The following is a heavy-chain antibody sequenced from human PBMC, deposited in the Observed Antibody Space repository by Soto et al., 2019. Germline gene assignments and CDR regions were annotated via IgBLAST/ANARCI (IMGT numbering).Heavy chain of an antibody. V-gene: IGHV4-39*01. CDR1: GGSISNSRFY. J-gene: IGHJ5*02. Sequence: SETLSLTCSVSGGSISNSRFYWAWIRQPPGEGLEWIGSIYHTGNAYYNPSLKSRVTISVDTSKHQFSLKLTSVTAADAALYYCARDFFDSSDYTTNWFDPWGQGTLVT. CDR3: ARDFFDSSDYTTNWFDP. CDR2: IYHTGNA. D-gene: IGHD3-22*01.